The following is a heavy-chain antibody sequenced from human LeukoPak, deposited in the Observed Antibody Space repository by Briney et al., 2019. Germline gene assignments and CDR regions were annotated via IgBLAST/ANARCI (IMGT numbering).Heavy chain of an antibody. J-gene: IGHJ4*02. Sequence: GGSLRLSCAASGFTFSRNSMNWVRQAPGKGLEWVGRTRNKANSYTTEYAASVKGRFTISRDDSKNSLYLQMNSLKTEDTAVYYCVRNVLFRAYHYFEYWGQGTLVTVSS. CDR3: VRNVLFRAYHYFEY. CDR2: TRNKANSYTT. CDR1: GFTFSRNS. V-gene: IGHV3-72*01. D-gene: IGHD3-16*01.